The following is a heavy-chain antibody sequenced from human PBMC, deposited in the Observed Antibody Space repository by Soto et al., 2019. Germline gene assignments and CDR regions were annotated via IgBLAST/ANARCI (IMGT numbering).Heavy chain of an antibody. D-gene: IGHD2-15*01. V-gene: IGHV3-21*01. CDR2: ISSSSSYI. Sequence: EVQLVESGGGLVKPGGSLRLSCAASGFTFSSYSMNWVRQAPGKGLEWVSSISSSSSYIYYADSVKGRFTISRDNAKNSLYLQMNSLRSEDTGVYYCARDLGVVAAPRGYYYGMDVWGQGTTVTVSS. CDR1: GFTFSSYS. J-gene: IGHJ6*02. CDR3: ARDLGVVAAPRGYYYGMDV.